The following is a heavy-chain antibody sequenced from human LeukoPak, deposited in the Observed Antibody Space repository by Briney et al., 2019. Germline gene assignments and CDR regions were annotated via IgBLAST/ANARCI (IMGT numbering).Heavy chain of an antibody. V-gene: IGHV3-43*02. D-gene: IGHD3-3*01. Sequence: PGGSLRLSCAASGFTFDDYAMHWVRQAPGKGLEWVSLISGDGGSTYYADSVKGRFTIFSNNSKNSIYLQMNSLRTEDTALYYCAKGNLNYDLWSGYPCPDYWGQGTLVTVSS. CDR3: AKGNLNYDLWSGYPCPDY. CDR2: ISGDGGST. CDR1: GFTFDDYA. J-gene: IGHJ4*02.